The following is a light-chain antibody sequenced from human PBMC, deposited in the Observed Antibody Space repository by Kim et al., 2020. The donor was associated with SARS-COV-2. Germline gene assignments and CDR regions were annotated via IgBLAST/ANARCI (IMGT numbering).Light chain of an antibody. V-gene: IGLV3-19*01. CDR3: NSRDNNDNVL. CDR1: SLRSYY. Sequence: SSELTQDPAVSVALGQTVRITCQGDSLRSYYTTWYQQKPGQAPIVVVYGKNNRPSGIPDRFSGCSSGNTASLTITGTQAGDEADYYCNSRDNNDNVLFGG. CDR2: GKN. J-gene: IGLJ2*01.